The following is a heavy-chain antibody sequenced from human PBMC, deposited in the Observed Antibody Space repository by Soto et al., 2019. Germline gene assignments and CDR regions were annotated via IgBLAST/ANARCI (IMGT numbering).Heavy chain of an antibody. CDR1: GFTFSSYG. D-gene: IGHD3-22*01. J-gene: IGHJ3*02. V-gene: IGHV3-30*18. Sequence: QVQLVESGGGVVQPGRSLRLSCAASGFTFSSYGMHWVRQAPGKGLEWVAVISYDGSNKYYADSVKGRFTISRDNSKHALYLQMNSLRAEDTAVYYCAKNYYDSSRYQPDGAFDIWGQGTMVTVSS. CDR2: ISYDGSNK. CDR3: AKNYYDSSRYQPDGAFDI.